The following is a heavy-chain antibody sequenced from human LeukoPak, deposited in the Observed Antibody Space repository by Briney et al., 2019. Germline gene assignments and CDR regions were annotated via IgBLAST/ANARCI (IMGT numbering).Heavy chain of an antibody. D-gene: IGHD3-10*01. CDR2: IWYDGSNK. CDR1: GSTFSSYG. V-gene: IGHV3-33*06. CDR3: AKDRVTMVRSPDAFDI. J-gene: IGHJ3*02. Sequence: PGGSLRLSCAASGSTFSSYGMHWVRQAPGKGLEWVAVIWYDGSNKYYADSVKGRFTISRDNSKNTLYLQMNSLRAEDTAVYYCAKDRVTMVRSPDAFDIWGQGTMVTVSS.